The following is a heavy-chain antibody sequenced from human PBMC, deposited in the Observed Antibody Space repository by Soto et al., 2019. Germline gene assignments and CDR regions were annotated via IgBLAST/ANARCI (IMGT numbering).Heavy chain of an antibody. CDR1: GGSVRSGSYY. D-gene: IGHD2-2*01. Sequence: QVQLQESGPGLVKPSETLSLICTVSGGSVRSGSYYWSWIRQPPGKGLEWIGYILYSGITNYNPSLMSRVTILVDTSKNQFSLKLSSVTAADTAVYYCARGVLALDIEVGPGSRYGMDVWGQGTTVTVSS. CDR2: ILYSGIT. J-gene: IGHJ6*02. V-gene: IGHV4-61*01. CDR3: ARGVLALDIEVGPGSRYGMDV.